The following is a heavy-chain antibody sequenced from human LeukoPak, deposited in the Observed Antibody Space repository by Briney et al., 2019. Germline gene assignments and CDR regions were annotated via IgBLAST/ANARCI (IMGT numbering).Heavy chain of an antibody. V-gene: IGHV3-23*01. CDR3: AKGGYYYMDV. Sequence: PGGPLRLSCAASRFTFSSYAMNWVRQAPGKGVEWVSSINGRGSSTYYADSVRGRFTISRDNSKNTLYLQMDSLRAEDTAVYYCAKGGYYYMDVWGKGTTVTVSS. CDR2: INGRGSST. D-gene: IGHD3-16*01. J-gene: IGHJ6*03. CDR1: RFTFSSYA.